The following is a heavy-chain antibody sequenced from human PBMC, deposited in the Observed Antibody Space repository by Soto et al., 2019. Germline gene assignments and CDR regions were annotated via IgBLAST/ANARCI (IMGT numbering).Heavy chain of an antibody. J-gene: IGHJ3*02. D-gene: IGHD2-15*01. CDR1: GFTFSSYA. V-gene: IGHV3-23*01. CDR3: AYLVAARYCSGGSCRYDAFDI. CDR2: ISGSGGST. Sequence: GGSLRLSCAASGFTFSSYAMSWVRQAPGRGLKWVSAISGSGGSTYYADSVKGRFTISRGNSKNTLYLQMNSLRAEDTAVYYCAYLVAARYCSGGSCRYDAFDIWGQGTMVTVSS.